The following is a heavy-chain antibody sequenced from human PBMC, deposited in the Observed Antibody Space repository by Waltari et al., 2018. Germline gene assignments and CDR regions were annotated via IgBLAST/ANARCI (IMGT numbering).Heavy chain of an antibody. Sequence: EVQLVESGGGLVQPGGSLRLSCTASGFILNDYPMHWVRQPPGMCLLWVAGINWNSGTMGYADSVKGRFTISRDNAKNSLYLQMSGLRPEDTAFYYCAKDVSLYQIKPAFDSWGQGVLVTVSS. CDR3: AKDVSLYQIKPAFDS. CDR1: GFILNDYP. V-gene: IGHV3-9*01. D-gene: IGHD2-2*01. CDR2: INWNSGTM. J-gene: IGHJ4*02.